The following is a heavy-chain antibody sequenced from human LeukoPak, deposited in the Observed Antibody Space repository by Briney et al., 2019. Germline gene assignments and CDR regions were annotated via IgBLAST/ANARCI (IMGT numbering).Heavy chain of an antibody. J-gene: IGHJ4*02. Sequence: PGGSLRLSCAASGFTVSRNYMSWVRQAPGKGLEWVSVVYAGGTTYYADSVKGRFTISRDISKNTLYLQMNSLRGEDTAVYYCARGVGYADYPFDYWGQGTLVTVSA. CDR1: GFTVSRNY. CDR2: VYAGGTT. D-gene: IGHD4-17*01. CDR3: ARGVGYADYPFDY. V-gene: IGHV3-66*01.